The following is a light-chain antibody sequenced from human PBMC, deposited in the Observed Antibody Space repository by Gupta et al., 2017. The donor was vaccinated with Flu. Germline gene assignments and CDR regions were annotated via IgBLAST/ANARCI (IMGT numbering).Light chain of an antibody. V-gene: IGKV4-1*01. Sequence: DIVMTQSPDSLAVSLGERATINCKSSQSVLYSSNNKNYLAWYQQKPGQPPKLLIYWASTRESGVTDRFSGSGAGTDFNLTISSLQAEDVAVYYCQQYYSTPPMYTFGQGTKLEIK. CDR2: WAS. CDR3: QQYYSTPPMYT. J-gene: IGKJ2*01. CDR1: QSVLYSSNNKNY.